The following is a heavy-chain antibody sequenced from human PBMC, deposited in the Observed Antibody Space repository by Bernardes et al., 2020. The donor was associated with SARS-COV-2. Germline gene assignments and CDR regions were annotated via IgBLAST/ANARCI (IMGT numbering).Heavy chain of an antibody. J-gene: IGHJ6*02. CDR3: ARGSESSAETYYYYYYGMDV. CDR2: INPNSGGT. CDR1: GYTFTGYY. D-gene: IGHD3-22*01. V-gene: IGHV1-2*04. Sequence: ASVKASCKASGYTFTGYYMHWVRQAPGQGLEWMGWINPNSGGTNYAQKFQGWVTMTRDTSISTAYMELSRLRSDDTAVYYCARGSESSAETYYYYYYGMDVWGQGTTVTVSS.